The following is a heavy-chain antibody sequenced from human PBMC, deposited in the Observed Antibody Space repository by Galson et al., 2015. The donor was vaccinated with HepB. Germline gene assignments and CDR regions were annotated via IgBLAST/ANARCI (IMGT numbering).Heavy chain of an antibody. J-gene: IGHJ4*02. D-gene: IGHD2-2*01. CDR1: GYTFTSYY. CDR3: ARARYSTSPPDY. V-gene: IGHV1-46*01. Sequence: SVKVSCKASGYTFTSYYMHWVRQAPGQGLEWMGIINPSGGSTSYAQKFQGRVTMTRDTSTSTVYMELRSLRSDDTAVYYCARARYSTSPPDYWGQGTLVTVSS. CDR2: INPSGGST.